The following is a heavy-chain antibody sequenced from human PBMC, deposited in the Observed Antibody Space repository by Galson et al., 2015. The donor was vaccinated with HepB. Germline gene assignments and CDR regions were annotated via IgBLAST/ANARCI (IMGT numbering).Heavy chain of an antibody. CDR2: IIPILGTA. V-gene: IGHV1-69*04. J-gene: IGHJ4*02. CDR1: GDTFSSQA. CDR3: ATRVGYSGYDFTSM. Sequence: SVKVSCKASGDTFSSQATNWVRQAPGQGLEWMGRIIPILGTANYAHKFQGRVTITAHKSTNTAYMELSSLRSEDTAVYYCATRVGYSGYDFTSMWGQGTLVTVSS. D-gene: IGHD5-12*01.